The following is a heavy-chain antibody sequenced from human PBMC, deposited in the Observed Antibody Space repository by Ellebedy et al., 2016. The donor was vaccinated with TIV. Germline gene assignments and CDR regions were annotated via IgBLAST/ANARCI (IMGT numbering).Heavy chain of an antibody. CDR3: ARVRFGDTAVDY. J-gene: IGHJ4*03. CDR2: IGTAGDT. Sequence: GESLKISCAASGFTFSSYDMHWVRPGTGKGLEWVSAIGTAGDTYYPGSVKGRFTITRENAKNSLYLQITSLRAEDTAVYYCARVRFGDTAVDYWGQGTLVTVSS. CDR1: GFTFSSYD. V-gene: IGHV3-13*01. D-gene: IGHD2-21*01.